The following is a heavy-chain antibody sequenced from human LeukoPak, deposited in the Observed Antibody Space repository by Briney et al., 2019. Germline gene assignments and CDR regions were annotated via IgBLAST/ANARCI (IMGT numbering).Heavy chain of an antibody. CDR3: ARARIAAAGTHYIDY. CDR2: IIPILGIA. J-gene: IGHJ4*02. Sequence: ASVKVSCKASVGTFSSYAISWVRQAPGQGLEWMGRIIPILGIANYAQKFQGRVTITADKSTSAAYMELSSLRSEDTAVYYCARARIAAAGTHYIDYWGQGTLVTVSS. V-gene: IGHV1-69*04. D-gene: IGHD6-13*01. CDR1: VGTFSSYA.